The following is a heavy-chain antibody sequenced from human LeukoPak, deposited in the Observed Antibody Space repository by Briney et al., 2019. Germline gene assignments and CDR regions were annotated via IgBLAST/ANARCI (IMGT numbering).Heavy chain of an antibody. Sequence: SETLSLTCTVSGGPISSYYWSWHRQPPGKGLEWIGYIYYSGSTNYNPSLKSRVTISVDTSKNQFSLKLSSVTAADTAVYYCARVRDSSGYDYYYYMDVWGKGTTVTVSS. CDR1: GGPISSYY. CDR2: IYYSGST. J-gene: IGHJ6*03. D-gene: IGHD3-22*01. CDR3: ARVRDSSGYDYYYYMDV. V-gene: IGHV4-59*01.